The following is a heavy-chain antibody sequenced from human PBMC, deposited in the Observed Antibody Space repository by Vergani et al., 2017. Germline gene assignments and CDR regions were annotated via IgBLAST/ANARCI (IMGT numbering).Heavy chain of an antibody. CDR2: IIPIFGTA. J-gene: IGHJ3*02. CDR3: ARETGIAAAGTGAFDI. CDR1: GGTFSSYA. D-gene: IGHD6-13*01. V-gene: IGHV1-69*13. Sequence: QAQLVQSGAEVKKPGASVKVSCKASGGTFSSYAISWVRQAPGQGLEWMGGIIPIFGTANYAQKFQGRVTITADESTSTAYMELSSLRSEDTAVYYCARETGIAAAGTGAFDIWGQGTMVTVSS.